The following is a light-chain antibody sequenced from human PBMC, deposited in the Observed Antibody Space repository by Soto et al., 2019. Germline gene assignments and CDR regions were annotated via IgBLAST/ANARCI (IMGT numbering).Light chain of an antibody. J-gene: IGLJ2*01. CDR3: QSYDSSLSGVV. CDR2: DNS. V-gene: IGLV1-40*01. Sequence: QPVLTQPPSVSGAPGQRVTISCTGSSSNIGAGYDVHWYQQLPGTAPKLLIYDNSNRPSGVPDRFSGSKSGTSASLAITGRQAADEADYYCQSYDSSLSGVVFGGGTKLTVL. CDR1: SSNIGAGYD.